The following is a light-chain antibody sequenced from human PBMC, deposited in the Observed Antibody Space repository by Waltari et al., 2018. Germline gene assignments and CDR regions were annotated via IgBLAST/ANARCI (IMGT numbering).Light chain of an antibody. CDR2: EAS. J-gene: IGKJ5*01. V-gene: IGKV3-11*01. CDR3: QQRSNWPSIT. Sequence: PGERATLSCRASQSISNRLAWYQQKPGQAPRLLIYEASNRATGIPVRYSGSGSGTDFTLTISSLEPEDFAIYYCQQRSNWPSITFGQGTRLEIK. CDR1: QSISNR.